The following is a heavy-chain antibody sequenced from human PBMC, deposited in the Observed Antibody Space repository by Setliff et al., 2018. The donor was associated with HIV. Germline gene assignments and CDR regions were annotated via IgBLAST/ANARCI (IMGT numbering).Heavy chain of an antibody. CDR2: LSRGGDNT. V-gene: IGHV3-64D*09. CDR3: VKPCTGYYYGGSVYDDF. CDR1: GFTVSTYS. J-gene: IGHJ4*02. D-gene: IGHD3-22*01. Sequence: GGSLRLSCLVSGFTVSTYSLNWARQAPGKRPEYVAALSRGGDNTKYADSVKGRFIISRDTSKNTLYLQMSSLRPDDTAIYYCVKPCTGYYYGGSVYDDFWGQGTLVTVSS.